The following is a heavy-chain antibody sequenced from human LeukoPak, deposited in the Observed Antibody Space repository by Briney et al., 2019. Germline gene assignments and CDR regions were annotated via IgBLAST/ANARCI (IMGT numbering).Heavy chain of an antibody. J-gene: IGHJ4*02. D-gene: IGHD2-2*01. CDR1: GYTFTDHY. V-gene: IGHV1-2*02. Sequence: ASVKVSCKASGYTFTDHYMHWVRQAPGQGFEWMGWINPNDGDTNYAQKFQGRVTMTRDTSISTAHMEVSRLRSDDTAVYYCARANFLYCSSTTCLFDYWGQGTLVTVSS. CDR3: ARANFLYCSSTTCLFDY. CDR2: INPNDGDT.